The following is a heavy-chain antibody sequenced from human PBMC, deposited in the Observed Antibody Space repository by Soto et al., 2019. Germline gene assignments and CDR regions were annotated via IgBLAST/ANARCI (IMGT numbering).Heavy chain of an antibody. CDR1: GFTFSSYG. CDR3: GREGYEGYSFDY. J-gene: IGHJ4*02. CDR2: IWYDGSNK. V-gene: IGHV3-33*01. D-gene: IGHD2-2*01. Sequence: QVQLVESGGGVVQPGRSLRLSCAASGFTFSSYGMHWVRQAPGKGLEWVAVIWYDGSNKYYADSVKGRFTISRDNSKNTRYLQMNSLRAEDTAVYYCGREGYEGYSFDYWGQGTLVTVSS.